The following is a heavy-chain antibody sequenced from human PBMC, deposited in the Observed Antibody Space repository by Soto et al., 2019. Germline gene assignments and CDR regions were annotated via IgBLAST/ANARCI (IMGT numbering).Heavy chain of an antibody. J-gene: IGHJ3*02. Sequence: QVPLVQSGAEVKKPGASVKVSCKASGYTFTSYGISWVRQAPGQGLEWMGWISAYNGNTNYAQKLQGRVTMTTDTSTSTAYMELRSLRSDDTAVYYCARDLGGSIAVAGREDAFDIWGQGTMVTVSS. V-gene: IGHV1-18*01. CDR1: GYTFTSYG. D-gene: IGHD6-19*01. CDR3: ARDLGGSIAVAGREDAFDI. CDR2: ISAYNGNT.